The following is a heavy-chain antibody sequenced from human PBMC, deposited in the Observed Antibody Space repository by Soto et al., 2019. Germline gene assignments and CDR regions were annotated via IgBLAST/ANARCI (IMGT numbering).Heavy chain of an antibody. D-gene: IGHD6-19*01. V-gene: IGHV3-21*01. J-gene: IGHJ4*02. CDR3: ARGTESVAAPPRDY. CDR2: ISGSSNYK. CDR1: GFSFSTFS. Sequence: NPGGSLRLSCAAYGFSFSTFSMNWVRQAPGKGLEWVSSISGSSNYKYYADSVKGRFTISRDNAKNSLYLQMNSLRAEDTAVYYCARGTESVAAPPRDYWGQGTLVTVSS.